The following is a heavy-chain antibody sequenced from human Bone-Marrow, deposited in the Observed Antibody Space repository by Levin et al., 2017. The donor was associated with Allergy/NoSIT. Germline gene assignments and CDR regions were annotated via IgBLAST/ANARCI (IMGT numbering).Heavy chain of an antibody. Sequence: GESLKISCAASGFIFSDYALQWVRQAPGQGLEWLAVISYDGRSKYYADSVKGRFTISRDNSKNTLYLQMNTLRTDDTAVYYCARDTYYGSGTYSYGSFYWGQGALVTVSS. D-gene: IGHD3-10*01. J-gene: IGHJ4*02. V-gene: IGHV3-30*04. CDR3: ARDTYYGSGTYSYGSFY. CDR1: GFIFSDYA. CDR2: ISYDGRSK.